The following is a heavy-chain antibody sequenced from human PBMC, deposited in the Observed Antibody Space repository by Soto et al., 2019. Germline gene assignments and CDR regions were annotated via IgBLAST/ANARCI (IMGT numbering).Heavy chain of an antibody. CDR3: ASAMKYSYGYL. CDR1: GYTFTSYS. V-gene: IGHV5-51*01. Sequence: GESLKISCKGSGYTFTSYSIGWVRQMPGKGLEWMGIIYTSDSDTRYSPSFQGQVTISVDRSISTAYLQWSSLKASDTAIFYCASAMKYSYGYLWGQGTLVTVSS. CDR2: IYTSDSDT. J-gene: IGHJ4*02. D-gene: IGHD5-18*01.